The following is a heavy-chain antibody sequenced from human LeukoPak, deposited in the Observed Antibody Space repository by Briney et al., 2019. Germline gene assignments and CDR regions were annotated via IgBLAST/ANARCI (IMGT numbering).Heavy chain of an antibody. D-gene: IGHD3-10*01. CDR2: INHSGST. CDR3: ARGKLPSITMVRGVRHTNWFDP. J-gene: IGHJ5*02. CDR1: GGSFSGYY. Sequence: SETLSLTCAVYGGSFSGYYWSWIRQPPGKGLEWIGEINHSGSTNYNPSLKSRVTISGDTSKNQFSLKLRSVSAADTAVCYCARGKLPSITMVRGVRHTNWFDPWGQGTLVPVSS. V-gene: IGHV4-34*01.